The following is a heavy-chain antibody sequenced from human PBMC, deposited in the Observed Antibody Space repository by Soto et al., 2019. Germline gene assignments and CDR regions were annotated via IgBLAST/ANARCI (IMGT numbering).Heavy chain of an antibody. CDR3: ARRAFGSSRSFER. D-gene: IGHD6-6*01. CDR2: TSDGGDLT. J-gene: IGHJ3*01. Sequence: PGGSLRLSCAASGFAFSSHPMSWVRQAPERGLEWVSGTSDGGDLTYNADSVKGRFTISRDNSKNILFQQMNSQRAEDTALYYCARRAFGSSRSFERWGQGTMGTV. CDR1: GFAFSSHP. V-gene: IGHV3-23*01.